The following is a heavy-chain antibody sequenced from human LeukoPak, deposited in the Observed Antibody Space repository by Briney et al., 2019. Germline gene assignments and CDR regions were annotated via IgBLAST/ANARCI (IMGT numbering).Heavy chain of an antibody. Sequence: ASVKVSCKASGGTFSSYAISWVRQAPGQGLEWMGGIIPIFGTANYAQKFQGRVTITADESTSTAYMELSSLRSEDTAVYYCARDVNDSSGYYYYFDYWGQGTLVTVSS. J-gene: IGHJ4*02. CDR3: ARDVNDSSGYYYYFDY. D-gene: IGHD3-22*01. V-gene: IGHV1-69*01. CDR2: IIPIFGTA. CDR1: GGTFSSYA.